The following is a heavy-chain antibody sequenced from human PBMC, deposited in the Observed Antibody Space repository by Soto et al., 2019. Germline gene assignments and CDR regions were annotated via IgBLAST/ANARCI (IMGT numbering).Heavy chain of an antibody. CDR1: GFTFSIYA. Sequence: PGGSLRLSCAASGFTFSIYAMSWFRQAPGKGLEWVSAISGSGGSTYYADSVKGRFTISRDNSKNTLYLQMNSLRAEDTAVYYCAKKAIGGSGSYYEIYYYYYMDVWGKGTTVTVSS. J-gene: IGHJ6*03. CDR2: ISGSGGST. CDR3: AKKAIGGSGSYYEIYYYYYMDV. D-gene: IGHD3-10*01. V-gene: IGHV3-23*01.